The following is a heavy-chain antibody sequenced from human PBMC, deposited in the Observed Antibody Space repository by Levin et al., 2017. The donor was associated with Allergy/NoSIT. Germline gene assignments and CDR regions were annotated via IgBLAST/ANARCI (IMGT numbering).Heavy chain of an antibody. CDR2: ITDSGAAT. V-gene: IGHV3-23*01. CDR1: RSTFSTYG. D-gene: IGHD2-2*01. CDR3: AKDSRTTWFDY. Sequence: GGSLRLSCAAFRSTFSTYGMSWVRQAPGKGPEWVATITDSGAATYYPDSVRGRFTISRDNSKNTLYLQMDSLRVEDTALYYCAKDSRTTWFDYWGRGTLVTVSS. J-gene: IGHJ4*02.